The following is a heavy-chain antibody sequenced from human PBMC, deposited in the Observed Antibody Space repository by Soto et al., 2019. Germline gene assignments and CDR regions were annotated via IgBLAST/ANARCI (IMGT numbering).Heavy chain of an antibody. CDR1: GGSISNYY. Sequence: SDTLSLTCTVSGGSISNYYWSWIRQPAGKGLEWIGRIYTSGNTNYNPSLKGRVTMSVDMSKNQFSLKLSSVAAADTAVYYCARDDKGDNGRAFDPWGQGTLVTVSS. J-gene: IGHJ5*02. CDR3: ARDDKGDNGRAFDP. CDR2: IYTSGNT. D-gene: IGHD4-17*01. V-gene: IGHV4-4*07.